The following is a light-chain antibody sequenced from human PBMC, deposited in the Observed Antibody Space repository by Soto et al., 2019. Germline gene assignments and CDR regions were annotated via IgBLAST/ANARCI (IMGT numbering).Light chain of an antibody. CDR2: DVS. V-gene: IGLV2-14*03. CDR1: SSDIGGYNY. Sequence: SALTQPASVSGSPGQSITISCTGTSSDIGGYNYVSWYQQHPGKAPQLMIYDVSNRPSGLSNRFSGSKSGNTASLTISGLQAEDAADYYCSSYTTISTVVFGGGTKLTVL. J-gene: IGLJ2*01. CDR3: SSYTTISTVV.